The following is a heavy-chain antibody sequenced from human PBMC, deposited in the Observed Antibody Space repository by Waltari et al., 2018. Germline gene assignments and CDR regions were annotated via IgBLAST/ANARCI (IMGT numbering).Heavy chain of an antibody. Sequence: EVQLVESGGGLVQPGGSLRLSCAASGFTFTNYWMHWVRQAPGKGLVWVSRINFDGSITTYADSVKGRFTISRDNAKNTVYLQMNSLRAEDTAMYFCARTSSSWYVVFDCWGQGTLVSVSS. V-gene: IGHV3-74*01. D-gene: IGHD6-13*01. CDR1: GFTFTNYW. J-gene: IGHJ4*02. CDR3: ARTSSSWYVVFDC. CDR2: INFDGSIT.